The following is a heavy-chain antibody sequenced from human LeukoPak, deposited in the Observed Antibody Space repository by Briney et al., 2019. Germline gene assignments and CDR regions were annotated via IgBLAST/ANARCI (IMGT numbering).Heavy chain of an antibody. V-gene: IGHV3-30*04. CDR2: ISYDGSNK. J-gene: IGHJ4*02. Sequence: GGSLRLSCAASGFTFSSYAMHWVRQAPGKGLEWVAVISYDGSNKYYADSVKGRFTISRDNSKNTLYLQMNSLRDEDTAVYYCARGRAQYYYDSSGYYYFDYWGQGTLVTVSS. CDR1: GFTFSSYA. D-gene: IGHD3-22*01. CDR3: ARGRAQYYYDSSGYYYFDY.